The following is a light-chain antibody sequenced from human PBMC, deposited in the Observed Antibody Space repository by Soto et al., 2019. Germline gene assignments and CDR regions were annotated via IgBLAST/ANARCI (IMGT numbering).Light chain of an antibody. Sequence: QSVLTQPASVSGSPGQSITISCTGTSSDVGGYNSVSWYQQHPGKAPKLMIYDVNKRPSGVPDRFSGSKSGNTASLTISGLQAEDEADYYCSSYAGSYIYVFATGTKLTV. CDR3: SSYAGSYIYV. J-gene: IGLJ1*01. CDR1: SSDVGGYNS. V-gene: IGLV2-11*01. CDR2: DVN.